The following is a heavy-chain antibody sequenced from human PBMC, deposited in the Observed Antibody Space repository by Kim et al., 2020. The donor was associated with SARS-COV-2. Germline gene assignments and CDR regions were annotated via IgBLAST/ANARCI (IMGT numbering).Heavy chain of an antibody. Sequence: GGSLRLSCAASGFTFDDYAMHWVRQAPGKGLEWVSGISWNSGSIGYADSVKGRFTISRDNAKNSLYLQMNSLRAEDTALYYCAKENSGSYYYFDYWGQGT. CDR3: AKENSGSYYYFDY. J-gene: IGHJ4*02. D-gene: IGHD1-26*01. V-gene: IGHV3-9*01. CDR1: GFTFDDYA. CDR2: ISWNSGSI.